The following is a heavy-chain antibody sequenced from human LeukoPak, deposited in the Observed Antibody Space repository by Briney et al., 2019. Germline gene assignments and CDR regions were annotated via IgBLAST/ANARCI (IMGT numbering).Heavy chain of an antibody. CDR3: ARLMETTMVTEFDY. Sequence: GESLKISCKGSGYSVTRNWIGWVRQMPGKGLEWMGIIYPGDSNTRYSPSFQGQVTISADKSITTAYLQWSSLKASDTAIYYCARLMETTMVTEFDYWGQGTLVTVSS. J-gene: IGHJ4*02. CDR1: GYSVTRNW. CDR2: IYPGDSNT. D-gene: IGHD5-18*01. V-gene: IGHV5-51*01.